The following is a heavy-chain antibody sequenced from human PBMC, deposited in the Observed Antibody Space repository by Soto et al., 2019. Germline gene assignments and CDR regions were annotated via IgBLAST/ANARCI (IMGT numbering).Heavy chain of an antibody. Sequence: SETLSLTCTVSGGSISSDNYYWSWIRQPPGKGLEWIGYIYYSGSTNYNPSLKSRVTISVDTSKNQFSLKLSSVTAADTAVYFCARRGASHVLRFGEAFDIWGQGTMVTVSS. CDR2: IYYSGST. J-gene: IGHJ3*02. D-gene: IGHD3-3*01. CDR3: ARRGASHVLRFGEAFDI. CDR1: GGSISSDNYY. V-gene: IGHV4-30-4*01.